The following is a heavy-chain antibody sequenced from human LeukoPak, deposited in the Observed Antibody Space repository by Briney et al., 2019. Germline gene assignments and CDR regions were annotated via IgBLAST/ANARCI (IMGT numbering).Heavy chain of an antibody. CDR2: IFPSGIT. CDR1: GDSISSSNW. J-gene: IGHJ4*02. Sequence: SETLSLTCDVSGDSISSSNWWSWVRQPPGKGLEWIGEIFPSGITNYNPSLRSRVTISVDTSKNQFFLKLSSVTAADTAVYYCARAQMATNPFDYWGQGTLVTVSS. D-gene: IGHD5-24*01. CDR3: ARAQMATNPFDY. V-gene: IGHV4-4*02.